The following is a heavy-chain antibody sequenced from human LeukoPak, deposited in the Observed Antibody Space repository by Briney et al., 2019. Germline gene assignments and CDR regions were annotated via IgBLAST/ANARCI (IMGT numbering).Heavy chain of an antibody. J-gene: IGHJ4*02. CDR1: GGSISSSSYY. Sequence: PSETLSLTCTVSGGSISSSSYYWGWIRQPPGKGLEWIGSIYYSGSTYYNPSLKSRVTISVDTSKNQFSLKLSSVTAADTAVYYCARQDDYSNSWGQGTLVTVSS. V-gene: IGHV4-39*01. CDR2: IYYSGST. CDR3: ARQDDYSNS. D-gene: IGHD4-11*01.